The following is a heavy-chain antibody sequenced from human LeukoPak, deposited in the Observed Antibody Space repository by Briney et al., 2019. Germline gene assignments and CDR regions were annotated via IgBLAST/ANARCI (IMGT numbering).Heavy chain of an antibody. Sequence: KSSETLSLTCTVSGGPISGYYLSWIRQPPGKGLEWIGYIYYSGMTNYNPSLKSRVTISLDTSKNQFSLKLSSVTAADTAVYYCASADYDDYYIDFWGQGTLVTVSS. CDR1: GGPISGYY. D-gene: IGHD4-17*01. CDR3: ASADYDDYYIDF. V-gene: IGHV4-59*01. CDR2: IYYSGMT. J-gene: IGHJ4*02.